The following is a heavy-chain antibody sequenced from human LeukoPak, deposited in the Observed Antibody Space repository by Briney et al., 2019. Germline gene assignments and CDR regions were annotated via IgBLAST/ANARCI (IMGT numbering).Heavy chain of an antibody. D-gene: IGHD3-10*01. V-gene: IGHV1-2*02. Sequence: ASVKVSCKASGYTFTGYYMHWVRQAPGQGLEWMGWINPNSGGTNYAQKFQGRVTMTSATSISTAYMELSMMRPNDTAVSYFARSPRFTMVRGAPFWYVDYWGQGTLVTVCS. CDR2: INPNSGGT. CDR1: GYTFTGYY. CDR3: ARSPRFTMVRGAPFWYVDY. J-gene: IGHJ4*02.